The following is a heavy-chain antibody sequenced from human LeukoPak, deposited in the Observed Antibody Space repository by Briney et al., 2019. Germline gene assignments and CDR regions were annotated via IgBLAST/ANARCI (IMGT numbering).Heavy chain of an antibody. D-gene: IGHD1-26*01. CDR2: IHPNDGDT. CDR1: GYTFTNYY. J-gene: IGHJ4*02. CDR3: ARLGVVGAVDY. V-gene: IGHV1-46*01. Sequence: ASMKVSCKASGYTFTNYYMHWVRQAPGQGLEWMGLIHPNDGDTKYTQKFQGRVTMTRDTSTSTVYMELSSLRSEDTAVYYCARLGVVGAVDYWGQGTLVTVSS.